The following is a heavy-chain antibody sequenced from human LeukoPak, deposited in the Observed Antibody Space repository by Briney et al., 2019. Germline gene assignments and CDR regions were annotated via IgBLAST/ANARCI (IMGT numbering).Heavy chain of an antibody. V-gene: IGHV4-30-4*07. D-gene: IGHD3-10*01. CDR2: ISSTGST. J-gene: IGHJ4*02. CDR3: ARVLDYYGSGTRDFDY. CDR1: GGSISSGGYS. Sequence: PSETLSLTCAVSGGSISSGGYSWSWIRQPPGKGLEWIGYISSTGSTYYNPSLKSRVTMSADTSKNQFSLKLNSVTAADTAVYYCARVLDYYGSGTRDFDYWGQGILVTVSS.